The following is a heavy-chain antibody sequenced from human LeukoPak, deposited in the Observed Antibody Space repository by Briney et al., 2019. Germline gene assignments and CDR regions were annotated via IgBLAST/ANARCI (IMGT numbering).Heavy chain of an antibody. Sequence: GRSLRLSCAASGFTFDDYAMHWVRQAPGKGLEWVSGISWNSGSIGYADSVKGRFTISRDNAKNSLYLQMNSLRAEDTALYYCAKDNGLGEWGATVDYWGQGTLVTVSS. D-gene: IGHD3-16*01. V-gene: IGHV3-9*01. CDR1: GFTFDDYA. J-gene: IGHJ4*02. CDR2: ISWNSGSI. CDR3: AKDNGLGEWGATVDY.